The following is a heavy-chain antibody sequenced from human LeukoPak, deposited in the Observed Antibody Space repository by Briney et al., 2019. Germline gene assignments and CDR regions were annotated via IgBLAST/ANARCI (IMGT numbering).Heavy chain of an antibody. V-gene: IGHV3-23*01. D-gene: IGHD3-22*01. J-gene: IGHJ4*02. CDR3: AKAGGYYDTSGYFNY. CDR2: ISGNGDTT. CDR1: GFTFSSYA. Sequence: GGSLRLSCAASGFTFSSYAMSWVRQAPGKGLEWVSAISGNGDTTYYADSVRGRFTISRDNSKNTLYLQMNSLRAEDTAVFYCAKAGGYYDTSGYFNYWGQGTLVTVSS.